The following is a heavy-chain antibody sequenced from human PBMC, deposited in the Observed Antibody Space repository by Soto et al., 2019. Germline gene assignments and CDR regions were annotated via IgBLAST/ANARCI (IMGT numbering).Heavy chain of an antibody. D-gene: IGHD3-9*01. CDR2: ISGYSGNT. CDR1: GYAFTKSG. Sequence: VQLVQSGAEVKKPGASVKVSCKTSGYAFTKSGISWVRQAPGQGLEWMGWISGYSGNTIYAQKVQVRVTMNTDTSTSTAYMELRSLKSDDTAVYYGARVDGSPHLDWFLSDLDFWGQGTLVTVSS. J-gene: IGHJ4*02. CDR3: ARVDGSPHLDWFLSDLDF. V-gene: IGHV1-18*01.